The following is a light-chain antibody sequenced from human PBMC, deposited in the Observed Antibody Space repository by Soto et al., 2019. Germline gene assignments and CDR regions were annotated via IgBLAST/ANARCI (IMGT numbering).Light chain of an antibody. J-gene: IGLJ1*01. CDR1: SSDVGGYNY. CDR2: DVT. Sequence: QSALTQPRSVSGSPGQSVTISCTGTSSDVGGYNYVSWYRQHPGKAPKLMIYDVTKRPSGVPDRFSGSKSGNTASLTISGLQADDEADYYCCSYAGSYIFVFATGTKLTVL. CDR3: CSYAGSYIFV. V-gene: IGLV2-11*01.